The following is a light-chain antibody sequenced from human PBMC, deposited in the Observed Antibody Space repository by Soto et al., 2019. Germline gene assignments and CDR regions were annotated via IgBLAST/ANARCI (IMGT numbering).Light chain of an antibody. CDR1: ISDFVVYNY. V-gene: IGLV2-14*01. J-gene: IGLJ1*01. CDR2: GVS. CDR3: SSDTISSALQV. Sequence: QSALTQPASVSGSPGQSITISCTGTISDFVVYNYVSWYQQHPGKAPKLMIYGVSNRPSGVSNRFSGSKSGNTASLTISGLQADDEADYYCSSDTISSALQVFGTGTKV.